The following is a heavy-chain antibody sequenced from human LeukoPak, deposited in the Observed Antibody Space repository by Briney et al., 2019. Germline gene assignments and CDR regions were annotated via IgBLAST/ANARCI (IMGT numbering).Heavy chain of an antibody. J-gene: IGHJ5*02. V-gene: IGHV4-61*01. Sequence: SETLSLTCSVSGDSISSGSYYWSWIRQPPGKGLEWIGYIYYSGSTNYNPSLKSRVTISVDTSKNQFSLKLSSVTAADTAVYYCASEDGWFDPWGQGALVTVSS. CDR3: ASEDGWFDP. CDR2: IYYSGST. CDR1: GDSISSGSYY.